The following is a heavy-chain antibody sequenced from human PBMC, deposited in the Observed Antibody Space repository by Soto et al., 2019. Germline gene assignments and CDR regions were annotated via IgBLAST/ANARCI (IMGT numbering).Heavy chain of an antibody. CDR3: AIGPTGKLDT. CDR1: GFTFKNYG. CDR2: IWSDQR. V-gene: IGHV3-33*01. D-gene: IGHD4-17*01. Sequence: QVQLVESGGGVVLPGTSLRLSCAASGFTFKNYGMHWVRQAPGKGLEWVTYIWSDQRRYVDSVKGRFTISRDDSKSILYLQMDSLRAEDTAQYYCAIGPTGKLDTWGQATLVTVSP. J-gene: IGHJ5*02.